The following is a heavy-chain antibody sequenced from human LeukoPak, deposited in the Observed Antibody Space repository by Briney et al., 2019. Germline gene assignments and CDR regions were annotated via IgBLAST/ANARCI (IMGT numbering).Heavy chain of an antibody. J-gene: IGHJ4*02. CDR3: ARAMVLEEDY. D-gene: IGHD3-10*01. CDR1: GFTFSSYA. CDR2: ISYDGSNK. V-gene: IGHV3-30*04. Sequence: GGSLRLSCAASGFTFSSYAMHWVRQAPGKGLEWVAVISYDGSNKYYADSVKGRFTISRDNPKNTLYLQMNSLRAEDAAVYYCARAMVLEEDYWGQGTLVTVSS.